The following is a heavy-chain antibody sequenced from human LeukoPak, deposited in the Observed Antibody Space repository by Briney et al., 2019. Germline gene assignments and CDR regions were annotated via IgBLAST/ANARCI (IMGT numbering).Heavy chain of an antibody. CDR3: ARVGATITGYFDY. J-gene: IGHJ4*02. D-gene: IGHD5-24*01. Sequence: PSETLSLTCTVSGGSISSGGYYWSWIRQPPGKGLEWIGYIYQSGSIYHSGSAYYNPSLKSRVTISVDRSKNQFSLNLSSVTAADTAVYYCARVGATITGYFDYWGQGTLVTVSS. CDR2: IYQSGSIYHSGSA. CDR1: GGSISSGGYY. V-gene: IGHV4-30-2*01.